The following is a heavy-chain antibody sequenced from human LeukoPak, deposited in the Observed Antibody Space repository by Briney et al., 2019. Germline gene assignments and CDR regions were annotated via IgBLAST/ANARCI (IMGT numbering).Heavy chain of an antibody. D-gene: IGHD2-15*01. V-gene: IGHV3-53*05. CDR3: VRDRAATQDWVEFDP. CDR2: IRGKGKT. Sequence: LAGGSLRLSCAVSGFSASDSYMNWVRQAPGMGLEWVSLIRGKGKTFYADSAKGRFIISRDDSKNMVYLQMNSLRVEDTALYFCVRDRAATQDWVEFDPWGQGTLVTVSS. J-gene: IGHJ5*02. CDR1: GFSASDSY.